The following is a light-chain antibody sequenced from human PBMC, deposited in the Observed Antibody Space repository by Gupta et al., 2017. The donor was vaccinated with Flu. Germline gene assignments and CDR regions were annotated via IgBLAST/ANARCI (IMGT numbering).Light chain of an antibody. Sequence: DIQMTQSPSSLSASVGDRVTITCQASQDISNYLNLYQQKPGKAPKLLIYDASNLETGVPSRFSGSGSGTDFTFTISSLQPEDIATYYCQQYDNLPPRAFGGGTKVEIK. V-gene: IGKV1-33*01. CDR1: QDISNY. J-gene: IGKJ4*01. CDR3: QQYDNLPPRA. CDR2: DAS.